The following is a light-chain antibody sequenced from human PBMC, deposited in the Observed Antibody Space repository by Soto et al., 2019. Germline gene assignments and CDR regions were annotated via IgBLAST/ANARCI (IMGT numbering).Light chain of an antibody. Sequence: EIVMTQSPATLSVSPGERATLSCRASQSVSSNLAWYQQKPGQAPRLLIYGASTRATGIPARFSGSGSGTEVTLTISSLQSEEFAGYYCQQYNNWPPGFGPGTKVDIK. CDR3: QQYNNWPPG. J-gene: IGKJ3*01. CDR1: QSVSSN. CDR2: GAS. V-gene: IGKV3-15*01.